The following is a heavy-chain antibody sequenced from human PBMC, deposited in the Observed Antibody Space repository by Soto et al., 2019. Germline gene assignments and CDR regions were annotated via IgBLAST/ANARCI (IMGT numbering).Heavy chain of an antibody. CDR2: ISSSSSYI. Sequence: PGGSLRLSCAASGFTFSSYSMNWVRQAPGKGLEWVSSISSSSSYIYYADSVKGRFTISRDNAKNSLYLQMNSLRAEDTAVYYCARTNNPQWLAFDYWGQGTLVTVSS. CDR1: GFTFSSYS. D-gene: IGHD6-19*01. J-gene: IGHJ4*02. V-gene: IGHV3-21*01. CDR3: ARTNNPQWLAFDY.